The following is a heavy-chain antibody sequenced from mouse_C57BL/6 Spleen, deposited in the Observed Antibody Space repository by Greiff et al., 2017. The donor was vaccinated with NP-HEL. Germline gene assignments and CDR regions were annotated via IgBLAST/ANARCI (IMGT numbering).Heavy chain of an antibody. J-gene: IGHJ3*01. Sequence: EVKLMESGAELVRPGASVKLSCTASGFNIKDYYMHWVKQRPEQGLEWIGRIDPEDGDTEYAPKFQGKATMTADTSSNTAYLQLSSLTSEDTAVYYCTTGITTVVADRFAYWGQGTLVTVSA. CDR3: TTGITTVVADRFAY. CDR2: IDPEDGDT. D-gene: IGHD1-1*01. V-gene: IGHV14-1*01. CDR1: GFNIKDYY.